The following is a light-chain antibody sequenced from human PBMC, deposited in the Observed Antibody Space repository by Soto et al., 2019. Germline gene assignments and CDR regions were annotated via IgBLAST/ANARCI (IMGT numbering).Light chain of an antibody. J-gene: IGLJ2*01. CDR3: SSYTSSNTSII. CDR1: SSDVGGYDY. CDR2: EVS. Sequence: QSALTQPASVSGSPGQSITISCTGTSSDVGGYDYVSWYQQHPGKAPKLMIYEVSHRPSGVSDRFSGSKSGNTASLTISGLQAEDEADYHCSSYTSSNTSIIFGGGTKLTVL. V-gene: IGLV2-14*01.